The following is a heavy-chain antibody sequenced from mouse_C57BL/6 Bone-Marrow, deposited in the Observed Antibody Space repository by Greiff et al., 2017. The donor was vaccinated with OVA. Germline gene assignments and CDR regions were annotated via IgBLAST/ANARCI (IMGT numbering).Heavy chain of an antibody. D-gene: IGHD2-4*01. V-gene: IGHV1-18*01. CDR1: GYTFTDYN. CDR2: INPNHGGT. Sequence: EVQLQQSGPELVKPGASVKIPCKASGYTFTDYNMDWVKQSHGKSLEWIGDINPNHGGTIYNQKFKGKATLTVDKSSSTAYMELRSLTSEDTAVYYCARDDYVYWGQGTTLTVSA. CDR3: ARDDYVY. J-gene: IGHJ2*01.